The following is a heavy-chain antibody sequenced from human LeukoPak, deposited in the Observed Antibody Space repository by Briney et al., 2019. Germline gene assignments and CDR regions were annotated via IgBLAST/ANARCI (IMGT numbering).Heavy chain of an antibody. V-gene: IGHV3-7*01. Sequence: GGSLSLSCAASGFTFSSYWMSWGRQAPGEGLEWVANIKQDGSEKYYVDSVKGRFTISKDNAKNSLYLQMNSLRAEDTAVYYCARVADCSGGSCYSGVVYFDYWGQGTLVTVSS. CDR2: IKQDGSEK. CDR1: GFTFSSYW. CDR3: ARVADCSGGSCYSGVVYFDY. D-gene: IGHD2-15*01. J-gene: IGHJ4*02.